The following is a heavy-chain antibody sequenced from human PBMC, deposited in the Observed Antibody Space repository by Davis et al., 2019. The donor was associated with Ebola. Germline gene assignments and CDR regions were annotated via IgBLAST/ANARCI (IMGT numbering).Heavy chain of an antibody. CDR3: ARDLVYGGNAFFDY. J-gene: IGHJ4*02. V-gene: IGHV3-7*03. CDR2: INQDGGEK. CDR1: GFTFSGYW. Sequence: GESLKISCAVSGFTFSGYWMSWVRQAPGKGLEWVANINQDGGEKQYVDSVKGRFTISRDNAKNSLSLQMSSLRADDTAMYYCARDLVYGGNAFFDYWGQGTPVRVSS. D-gene: IGHD4-23*01.